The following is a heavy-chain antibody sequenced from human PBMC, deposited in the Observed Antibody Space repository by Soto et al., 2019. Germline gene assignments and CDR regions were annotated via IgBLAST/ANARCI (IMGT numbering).Heavy chain of an antibody. J-gene: IGHJ6*02. CDR2: IYYSGST. D-gene: IGHD5-12*01. Sequence: KPSETLSLTCTVSGGSISSGDYYWSWIRQPPGKGLEWIGYIYYSGSTYYNPSLKSRVTISVDTSKNQFSLKLSSVTAADTAVYYCAGTGGYGGYDYIVSVLRRGADYYYYYGMDVWGQGTTVTVSS. V-gene: IGHV4-30-4*01. CDR3: AGTGGYGGYDYIVSVLRRGADYYYYYGMDV. CDR1: GGSISSGDYY.